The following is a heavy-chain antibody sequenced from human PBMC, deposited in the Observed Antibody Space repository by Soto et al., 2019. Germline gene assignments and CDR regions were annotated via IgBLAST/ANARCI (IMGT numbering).Heavy chain of an antibody. D-gene: IGHD3-10*01. CDR1: GYTFTSYG. CDR2: ISAYNGNT. J-gene: IGHJ4*02. Sequence: QVQLVQSGAEVKKPGASVKVSCKASGYTFTSYGISWVRQAPGQGLEWMGWISAYNGNTNYAEKLQGRVIMTNNTCTSLAYMELRGLGSGDPAVDFWAGGWLEEWVYYFDFWGQGTLVTVPS. CDR3: AGGWLEEWVYYFDF. V-gene: IGHV1-18*01.